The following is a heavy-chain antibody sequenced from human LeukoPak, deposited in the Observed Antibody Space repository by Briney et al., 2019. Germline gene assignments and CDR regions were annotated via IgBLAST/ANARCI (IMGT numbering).Heavy chain of an antibody. CDR3: ARLGDYGGNSDY. J-gene: IGHJ4*02. CDR1: GGSISSYQ. V-gene: IGHV4-59*08. CDR2: IYYSGST. Sequence: SETLSLTCNVSGGSISSYQWSWIRQPPGKGLEWIGYIYYSGSTNYNPSLKSRVTTSVDTSKNQFSLKLSSVTAADTAVYYCARLGDYGGNSDYWGQGTLVTVSS. D-gene: IGHD4-23*01.